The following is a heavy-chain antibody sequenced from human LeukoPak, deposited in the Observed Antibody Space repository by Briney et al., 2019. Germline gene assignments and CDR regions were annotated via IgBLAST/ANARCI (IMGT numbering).Heavy chain of an antibody. CDR2: ISSSGST. J-gene: IGHJ4*02. CDR1: GGSISSYY. Sequence: SETLSLTCTVSGGSISSYYWTWVRQPAGKGLEWIGRISSSGSTDYNPSLKSRVTMSVDTSKNQFSLKSNSVTAADTAVYYCAREGRSSHSGYWGQGTQVTVSS. CDR3: AREGRSSHSGY. V-gene: IGHV4-4*07. D-gene: IGHD6-13*01.